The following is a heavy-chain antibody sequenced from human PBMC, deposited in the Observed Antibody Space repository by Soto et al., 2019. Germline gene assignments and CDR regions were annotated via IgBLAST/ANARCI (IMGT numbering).Heavy chain of an antibody. CDR2: INHSGST. CDR3: ARGHSSSWYHRRPEYFQH. CDR1: GGSFSGYY. J-gene: IGHJ1*01. V-gene: IGHV4-34*01. Sequence: PSETLSLTCAVYGGSFSGYYWSWIRQPPGKGLEWIGEINHSGSTNYNPSLKSRVTISVDTSKNQFSLKLSSVTAADTAVYYCARGHSSSWYHRRPEYFQHWGQGTLVTVSS. D-gene: IGHD6-13*01.